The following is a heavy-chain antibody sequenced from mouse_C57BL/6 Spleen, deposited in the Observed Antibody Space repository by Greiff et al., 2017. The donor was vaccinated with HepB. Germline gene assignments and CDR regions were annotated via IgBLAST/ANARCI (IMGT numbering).Heavy chain of an antibody. CDR2: ISYDGSN. V-gene: IGHV3-6*01. CDR1: GYSITSGYY. CDR3: AREGDYFDD. J-gene: IGHJ2*01. Sequence: ESGPGLVKPSQSLSLTCSVTGYSITSGYYWNWIRQFPGNKLEWMGYISYDGSNNYNPSLKNRISITRDTSKNQFFLKLNSVTTEDTATYYCAREGDYFDDWGQGTTLTVSS.